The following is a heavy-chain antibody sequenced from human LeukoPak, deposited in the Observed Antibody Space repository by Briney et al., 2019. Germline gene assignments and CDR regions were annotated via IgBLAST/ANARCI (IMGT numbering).Heavy chain of an antibody. CDR2: IYYSGST. V-gene: IGHV4-59*08. J-gene: IGHJ5*02. Sequence: SETLSLTCTFSGGSVISYYWSWIRQPPGKGLKWIGYIYYSGSTNYNPSLHSRVTISADTSKNHFSLNLTSVTAADTAVYYCATSDSRYSFFDLWGQGTLVTVSP. CDR3: ATSDSRYSFFDL. CDR1: GGSVISYY. D-gene: IGHD5-18*01.